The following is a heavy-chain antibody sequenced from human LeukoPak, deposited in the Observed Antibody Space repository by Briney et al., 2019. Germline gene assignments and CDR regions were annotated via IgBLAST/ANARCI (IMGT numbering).Heavy chain of an antibody. CDR2: INHSGST. D-gene: IGHD3-3*01. Sequence: SETLSLTCAVYGGSSSGYYWSWIRQPPGKGLEWIGEINHSGSTNYNPSLKSRVTISVDTSKNQFSLKLSSVTAADTAVYYCARAPLYDFWSGYETGNGYWGQGTLVTVSS. CDR3: ARAPLYDFWSGYETGNGY. V-gene: IGHV4-34*01. CDR1: GGSSSGYY. J-gene: IGHJ4*02.